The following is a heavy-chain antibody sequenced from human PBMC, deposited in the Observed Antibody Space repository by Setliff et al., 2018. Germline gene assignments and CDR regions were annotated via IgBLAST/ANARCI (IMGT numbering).Heavy chain of an antibody. CDR1: GFSTISNYY. J-gene: IGHJ4*02. CDR2: VLHSGRT. CDR3: ARLDTNTYATFDY. D-gene: IGHD5-18*01. V-gene: IGHV4-38-2*01. Sequence: LSLTCAVSGFSTISNYYWAWIRQPPGKGLEWIGSVLHSGRTPYNPSLKSRVTISADTSKNQFSLKLPSVTAADTAVYYCARLDTNTYATFDYWGQGTLVTVSS.